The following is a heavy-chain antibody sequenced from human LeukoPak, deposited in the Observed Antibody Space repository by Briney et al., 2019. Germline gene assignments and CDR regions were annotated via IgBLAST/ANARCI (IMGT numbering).Heavy chain of an antibody. CDR1: GYTFTGYC. D-gene: IGHD3-22*01. CDR2: INPNRGGT. Sequence: ASVKVSCKASGYTFTGYCVHWVRQAPGQGLEWMGWINPNRGGTNYAQKFQGRVTMTRDTSITTAYMELSSLTSDDTALYYCARDYYYDGSGYHLGYWGQGTLVTVSS. J-gene: IGHJ4*02. CDR3: ARDYYYDGSGYHLGY. V-gene: IGHV1-2*02.